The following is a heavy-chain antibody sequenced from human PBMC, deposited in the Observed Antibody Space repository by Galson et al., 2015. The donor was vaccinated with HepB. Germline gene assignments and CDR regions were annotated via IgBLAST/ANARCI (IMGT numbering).Heavy chain of an antibody. D-gene: IGHD5-18*01. Sequence: SLRLSCAASGFIFSSYGMHWVRQAPGKGLEWVAIISYAGTDKYYADSVKGRFIISRDNSKNTLYLQMNSLRAEDTAVYYCAKEQTYTTMVTSNYYYYYYMDVWGTGTTVTVSS. CDR3: AKEQTYTTMVTSNYYYYYYMDV. CDR2: ISYAGTDK. V-gene: IGHV3-30*18. J-gene: IGHJ6*03. CDR1: GFIFSSYG.